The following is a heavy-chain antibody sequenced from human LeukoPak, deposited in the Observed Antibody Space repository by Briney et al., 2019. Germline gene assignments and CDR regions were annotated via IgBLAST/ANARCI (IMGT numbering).Heavy chain of an antibody. CDR1: GFTFSSYS. Sequence: GGSLRLSCAASGFTFSSYSMNWVRQAPGKGLEWVSFIYSGGNTHYSDSVKGRFTISRDNSKNTLYLQMNSLRADDTAVYYCARRAGEYSHPYDYWGQGTLVTVSS. D-gene: IGHD4-17*01. J-gene: IGHJ4*02. CDR2: IYSGGNT. V-gene: IGHV3-53*01. CDR3: ARRAGEYSHPYDY.